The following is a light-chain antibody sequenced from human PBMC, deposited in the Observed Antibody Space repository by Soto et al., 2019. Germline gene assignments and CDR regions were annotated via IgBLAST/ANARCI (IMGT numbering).Light chain of an antibody. V-gene: IGKV3-20*01. Sequence: EIVLTQSPGTMFLSPGESATLSCRASQSVSNNYLAWYQQKPGQAPRLLIYGASNRATGIPDRFSGSGSGTDFTLTISRLEPEDFAVYYCQQYGSSGTFGQGTKVDIK. CDR1: QSVSNNY. CDR2: GAS. CDR3: QQYGSSGT. J-gene: IGKJ1*01.